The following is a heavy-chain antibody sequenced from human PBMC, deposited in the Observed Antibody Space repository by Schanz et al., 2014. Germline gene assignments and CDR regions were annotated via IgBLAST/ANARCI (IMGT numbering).Heavy chain of an antibody. CDR1: GYTFTSYF. CDR3: ARAIAYGGSSGYFDY. D-gene: IGHD4-17*01. J-gene: IGHJ4*02. V-gene: IGHV1-46*03. Sequence: QVQLVQSGAEAKKPGASLKVSCKASGYTFTSYFIHWVRQAPGQGLEWMGIINLYGGSTNYAQKFQGRVTVTRDTSTRTVYMELNSLRSEDTSVYYCARAIAYGGSSGYFDYWGQGTLVTVSS. CDR2: INLYGGST.